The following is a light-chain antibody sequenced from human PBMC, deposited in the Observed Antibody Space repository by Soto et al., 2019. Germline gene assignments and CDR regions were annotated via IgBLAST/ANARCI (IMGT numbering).Light chain of an antibody. V-gene: IGLV1-40*01. CDR3: QAYDYRLTASV. CDR1: NSNLGAGYD. J-gene: IGLJ3*02. Sequence: QSVLTHPPSVSGAPVQRVTISCTGNNSNLGAGYDVHWYQQLPGAAPKLVIFGNRNRPSGVPERFSGSKSGTSASLAITGRQAEDEADYYCQAYDYRLTASVFGGGTKLTVL. CDR2: GNR.